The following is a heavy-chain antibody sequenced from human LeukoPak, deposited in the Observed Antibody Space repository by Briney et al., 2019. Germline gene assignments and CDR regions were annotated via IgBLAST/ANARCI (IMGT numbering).Heavy chain of an antibody. CDR3: GHTYGGLFDY. V-gene: IGHV4-59*03. Sequence: SSETLSLTCNVSGGSISGDCWSWIRQPPGKGLEWIGYIYYRGSTNYNPSLESRVTISVDTAKNQFSLRLTSVTAADSAVYYCGHTYGGLFDYRGPGILVTVSS. CDR2: IYYRGST. D-gene: IGHD5-18*01. CDR1: GGSISGDC. J-gene: IGHJ4*02.